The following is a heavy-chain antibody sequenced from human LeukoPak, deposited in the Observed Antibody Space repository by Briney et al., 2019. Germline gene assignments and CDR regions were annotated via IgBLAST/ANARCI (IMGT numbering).Heavy chain of an antibody. D-gene: IGHD6-13*01. CDR2: IKSKTDGGTT. CDR3: TTAGGAAAGLTDYYYYYGMDV. V-gene: IGHV3-15*01. CDR1: GFTFSNAW. J-gene: IGHJ6*02. Sequence: GGSLRLSCAASGFTFSNAWMSWVRQAPGKGLEWVGRIKSKTDGGTTDYAAPVKGRFTISRDDSKNTLYQQMNSLKTEDTAVYYCTTAGGAAAGLTDYYYYYGMDVWGQGTTVTVSS.